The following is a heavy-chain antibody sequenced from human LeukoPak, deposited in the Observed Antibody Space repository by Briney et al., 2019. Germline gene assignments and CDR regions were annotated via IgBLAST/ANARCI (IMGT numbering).Heavy chain of an antibody. D-gene: IGHD3-3*01. Sequence: SVKVSCKASGGTFSSYAIRWVRQAPGQGLEWMGRIIPILGIANYAQKFQGRVTITADKSTSTAYMELSSLRSEDTAVYYCASTGITIFGVVIRGNDYWGQGTLVTVSS. CDR3: ASTGITIFGVVIRGNDY. J-gene: IGHJ4*02. V-gene: IGHV1-69*04. CDR1: GGTFSSYA. CDR2: IIPILGIA.